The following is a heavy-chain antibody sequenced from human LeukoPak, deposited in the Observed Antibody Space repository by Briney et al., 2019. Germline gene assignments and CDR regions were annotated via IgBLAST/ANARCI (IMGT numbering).Heavy chain of an antibody. J-gene: IGHJ5*02. CDR3: ARTYYYDSSGYYFSYYWFDP. V-gene: IGHV4-59*01. D-gene: IGHD3-22*01. Sequence: PSETLSLTCTVSGGSISSYYWSWIRQPPGKGLEWIGYIYYGGSTNYNPSLKSRVTISVDTSKNQFSLKLSSVTAADTAVYYCARTYYYDSSGYYFSYYWFDPWGQGTLVTVSS. CDR1: GGSISSYY. CDR2: IYYGGST.